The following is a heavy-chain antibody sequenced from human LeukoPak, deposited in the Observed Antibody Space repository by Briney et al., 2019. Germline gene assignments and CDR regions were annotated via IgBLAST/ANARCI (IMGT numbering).Heavy chain of an antibody. J-gene: IGHJ4*02. Sequence: SETLSLTCTVSGYSISSGYYWGWIRQPPGKGLEWIGSIYHSGSTNYNPSLKSRVTISVDTSKNQFSLKLSSVTAADTAVYYCARTNWNYFDYWGQGTLVTVSS. CDR1: GYSISSGYY. V-gene: IGHV4-38-2*02. D-gene: IGHD1-20*01. CDR2: IYHSGST. CDR3: ARTNWNYFDY.